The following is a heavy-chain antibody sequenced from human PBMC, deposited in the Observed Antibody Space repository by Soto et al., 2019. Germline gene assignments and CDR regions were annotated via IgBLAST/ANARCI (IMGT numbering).Heavy chain of an antibody. CDR3: ARDDHIVVVPTSLGAMDV. Sequence: QVQLQESGPGLVKPSETLSLTCAVYGGSISSNKWWSWVRQPPGKGLEWIGEIYHRGSTNYNPSLKSRVTISLDKSKNQFSRKLTSVTAADSAVYYCARDDHIVVVPTSLGAMDVWGQGTTVTVSS. V-gene: IGHV4-4*02. D-gene: IGHD2-2*01. CDR1: GGSISSNKW. CDR2: IYHRGST. J-gene: IGHJ6*02.